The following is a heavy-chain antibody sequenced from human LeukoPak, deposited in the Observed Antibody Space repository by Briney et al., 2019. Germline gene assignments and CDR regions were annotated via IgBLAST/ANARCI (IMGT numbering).Heavy chain of an antibody. V-gene: IGHV4-30-4*01. CDR1: GGSISSGDYY. CDR3: ARAVGGNWFDP. J-gene: IGHJ5*02. CDR2: IYYSGST. Sequence: SETLSLTCTVSGGSISSGDYYWSWLRQPPGKGLEWIGYIYYSGSTYYNPSLKSRVTISVDTSRNQFSLKLSSVTAADTAVYYCARAVGGNWFDPWGQGTLVTVSS. D-gene: IGHD2-15*01.